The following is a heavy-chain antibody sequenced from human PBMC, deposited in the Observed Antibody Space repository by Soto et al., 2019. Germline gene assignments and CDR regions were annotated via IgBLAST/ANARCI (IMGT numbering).Heavy chain of an antibody. V-gene: IGHV4-34*01. CDR2: IYHSGST. CDR3: ARVPSGGIRYSFPPRD. D-gene: IGHD3-9*01. Sequence: SETLSLTCAVYGGSFSGYYWSWIRQPPGKGLEWIGEIYHSGSTNYNPSLKSRVTISVDKSKNQFSLKLSSVTAADTAVYYCARVPSGGIRYSFPPRDWGQGTLVTVSS. CDR1: GGSFSGYY. J-gene: IGHJ4*02.